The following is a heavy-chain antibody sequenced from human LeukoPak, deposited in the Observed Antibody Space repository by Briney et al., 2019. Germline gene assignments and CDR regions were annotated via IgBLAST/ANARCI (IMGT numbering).Heavy chain of an antibody. CDR3: ARQSSGNFDY. J-gene: IGHJ4*02. CDR1: TFSSYA. CDR2: IYYSGST. D-gene: IGHD1-26*01. V-gene: IGHV4-39*01. Sequence: TFSSYAMSWVRQPPGKGLEWIGSIYYSGSTYYNPSLKSRVAISVDTSKNQFSLKLSSVTAADTAVYYCARQSSGNFDYWGQGTLVTVSS.